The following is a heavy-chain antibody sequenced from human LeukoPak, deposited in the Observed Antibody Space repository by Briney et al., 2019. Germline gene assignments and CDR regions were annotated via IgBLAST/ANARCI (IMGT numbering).Heavy chain of an antibody. D-gene: IGHD2-15*01. J-gene: IGHJ4*02. CDR3: AAGVVVAAIDY. CDR1: GYTFTSYY. V-gene: IGHV1-46*01. CDR2: INPSGGST. Sequence: ASVKVSCKASGYTFTSYYMHWVRQAPGQGLEWMGIINPSGGSTSYAQKFQGRVTMTRDTSTSTVYMELSRLRSDDRAVYYCAAGVVVAAIDYWGQGTLVTVSS.